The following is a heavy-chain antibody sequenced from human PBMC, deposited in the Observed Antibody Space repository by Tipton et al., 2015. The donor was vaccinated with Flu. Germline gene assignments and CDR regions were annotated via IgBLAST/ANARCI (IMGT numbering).Heavy chain of an antibody. CDR1: GDSVSSNRVA. J-gene: IGHJ6*03. D-gene: IGHD3-10*01. CDR2: TYCRSKWYN. V-gene: IGHV6-1*01. Sequence: VKPSQTLSLTCAISGDSVSSNRVAWNWIRQSPSRGLEWLGRTYCRSKWYNDYAVSVKSRVTINPDTSKNQFSLQLNSVTPEDTAVYYCARGSVGAMDVWGKGTTVTVSS. CDR3: ARGSVGAMDV.